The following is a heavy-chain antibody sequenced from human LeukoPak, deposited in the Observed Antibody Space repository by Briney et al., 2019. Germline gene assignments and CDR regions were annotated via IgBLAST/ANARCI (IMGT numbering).Heavy chain of an antibody. V-gene: IGHV3-23*01. J-gene: IGHJ4*02. CDR3: AKGGYKYSFLFDC. CDR1: GFTFSSYA. D-gene: IGHD5-18*01. Sequence: GGSLRLSCAASGFTFSSYAMSWVRQAPGKGLEWVSTISADGGSTYYADSVKGRFTISRNNSKNTLYLQMNSLTADDTAVYYCAKGGYKYSFLFDCWGQGILVTVSS. CDR2: ISADGGST.